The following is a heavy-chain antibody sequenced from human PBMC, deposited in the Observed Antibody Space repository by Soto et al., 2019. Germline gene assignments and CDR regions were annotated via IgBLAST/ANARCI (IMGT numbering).Heavy chain of an antibody. CDR3: AIEKSGCPRDAFDI. D-gene: IGHD6-19*01. Sequence: SQTLSLTCVISGDSVSSNSAAWNWIRQSPSRGLEWLGRTYYRSKWYNEYAVSVKSRITINPDTSKNQFSLHLNSVTPEDTAVYFFAIEKSGCPRDAFDIWGQGTIVTVS. CDR1: GDSVSSNSAA. V-gene: IGHV6-1*01. J-gene: IGHJ3*02. CDR2: TYYRSKWYN.